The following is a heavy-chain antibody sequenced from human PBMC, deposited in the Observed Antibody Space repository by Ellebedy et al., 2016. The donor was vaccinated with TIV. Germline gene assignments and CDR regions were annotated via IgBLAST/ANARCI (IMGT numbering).Heavy chain of an antibody. V-gene: IGHV3-7*01. CDR2: IKEDGSEK. CDR1: GLSFSNSW. CDR3: AMGDWFSRY. J-gene: IGHJ4*02. Sequence: GESLKISCAASGLSFSNSWMSWVRQAAGRGLERVASIKEDGSEKHYVDSVEGRFTISRDNAKNSLSLQMNSLRAEDTAVYYCAMGDWFSRYWGQGTLVTVSS. D-gene: IGHD1-26*01.